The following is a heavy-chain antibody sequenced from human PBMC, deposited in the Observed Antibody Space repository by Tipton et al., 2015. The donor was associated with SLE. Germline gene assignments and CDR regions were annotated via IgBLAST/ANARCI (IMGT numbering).Heavy chain of an antibody. D-gene: IGHD3-3*01. V-gene: IGHV4-39*07. J-gene: IGHJ4*02. CDR2: TYYSGST. CDR1: GGSISSCGYY. Sequence: TLSLTCTVTGGSISSCGYYCGWIRPPPGKGLDWIGSTYYSGSTYYNPSLKSRVTISVDTSKNQFSLKLTSVTAADTAVYYCARGTGFGVWGQGTLVIVSS. CDR3: ARGTGFGV.